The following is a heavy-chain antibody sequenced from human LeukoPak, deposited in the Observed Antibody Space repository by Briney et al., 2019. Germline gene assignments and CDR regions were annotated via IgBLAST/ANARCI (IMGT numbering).Heavy chain of an antibody. D-gene: IGHD6-13*01. CDR3: ATVTAAAGYGMGV. V-gene: IGHV4-31*03. Sequence: MSSETLSLTCTVSGGSISSGGYYWSWIRQHPGKGLEWIGYIYYSGSTYSNPSLKSRLTISVDMSKNQFSLKLSSVSAADTAVYYCATVTAAAGYGMGVWGQGTTVTVSS. CDR2: IYYSGST. J-gene: IGHJ6*02. CDR1: GGSISSGGYY.